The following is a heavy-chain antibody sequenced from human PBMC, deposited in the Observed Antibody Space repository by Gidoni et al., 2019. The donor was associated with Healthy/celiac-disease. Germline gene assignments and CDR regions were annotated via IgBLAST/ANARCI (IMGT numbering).Heavy chain of an antibody. CDR2: IYSGGST. CDR1: GFPVSSNY. J-gene: IGHJ6*02. Sequence: EVQLVETGGGLIQPGGSLRLSCAASGFPVSSNYMSWVRQAPGKGLEWVSVIYSGGSTYYADSVKGRFTISRDNSKNTLYLQMNSLRAEDTAVYYCARDIYDILTGFYGMDVWGQGTTVTVSS. V-gene: IGHV3-53*02. CDR3: ARDIYDILTGFYGMDV. D-gene: IGHD3-9*01.